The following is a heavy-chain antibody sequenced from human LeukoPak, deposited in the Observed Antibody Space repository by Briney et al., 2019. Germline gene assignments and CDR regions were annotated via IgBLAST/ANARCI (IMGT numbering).Heavy chain of an antibody. V-gene: IGHV3-74*01. CDR2: INSDGSST. Sequence: QPGGSLRLSCAASGFTFSSYWMHWVRQAPGKGLVWVSRINSDGSSTSYADSVKGRFTISRDNAKNTLYLQMNSLRAEDTAVYYRARGVYYYGSGSYSLGYWGQGTLVTVSS. J-gene: IGHJ4*02. CDR3: ARGVYYYGSGSYSLGY. D-gene: IGHD3-10*01. CDR1: GFTFSSYW.